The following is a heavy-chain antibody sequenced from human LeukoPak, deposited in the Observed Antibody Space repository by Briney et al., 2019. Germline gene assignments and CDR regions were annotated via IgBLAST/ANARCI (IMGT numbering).Heavy chain of an antibody. CDR2: INPNGGGT. CDR1: GYTFTGYY. J-gene: IGHJ3*02. V-gene: IGHV1-2*02. Sequence: ASVKVSCKASGYTFTGYYIHWVRQAPGQGLEWMGWINPNGGGTNYAQKFQGRVTMTRDTSISTAYMELSRLRSDDTAVYYCARPTHYYDSSDYYFDAFDIWGQGTMVTVSS. D-gene: IGHD3-22*01. CDR3: ARPTHYYDSSDYYFDAFDI.